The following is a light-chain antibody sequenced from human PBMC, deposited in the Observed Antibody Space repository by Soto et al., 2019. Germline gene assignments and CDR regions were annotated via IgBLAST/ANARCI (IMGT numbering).Light chain of an antibody. CDR1: QSISSW. CDR2: DAS. V-gene: IGKV1-5*01. CDR3: QQSYSTPSA. Sequence: DIQMTQSPSTLSSSVGDRVTITCRASQSISSWLAWYQQKPGNAPKVLIYDASSLESGVPSRFSGSGSGTDFTLTISSLQPEDFATYYCQQSYSTPSAFGQGTKVDIK. J-gene: IGKJ1*01.